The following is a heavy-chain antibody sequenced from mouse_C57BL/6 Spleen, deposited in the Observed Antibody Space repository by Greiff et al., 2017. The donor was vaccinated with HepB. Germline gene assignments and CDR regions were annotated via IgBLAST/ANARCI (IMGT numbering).Heavy chain of an antibody. Sequence: QVQLKQSGAELVRPGASVTLSCKASGYTFTDYEMHWVKQTPVHGLEWIGAIDPETGGTAYNQKFKGKAILTADKSSSTAYMELRSLTSEDSAVYYCTRPSSGLGPWFAYWGQGTLVTVSA. CDR3: TRPSSGLGPWFAY. CDR1: GYTFTDYE. CDR2: IDPETGGT. D-gene: IGHD3-2*02. J-gene: IGHJ3*01. V-gene: IGHV1-15*01.